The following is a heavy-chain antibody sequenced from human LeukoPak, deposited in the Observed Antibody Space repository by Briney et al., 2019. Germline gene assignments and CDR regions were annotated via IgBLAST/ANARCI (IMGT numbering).Heavy chain of an antibody. V-gene: IGHV3-73*01. CDR2: IRSKANSYAT. J-gene: IGHJ4*02. CDR1: GFTSSASA. D-gene: IGHD3-3*01. Sequence: GGSLRLSCAASGFTSSASAMHWVRQASGKGLEWVGRIRSKANSYATAYAASVKGRFTISRDDSRNTAYLQMNSLKTEDTAVYYCTYYDFGVVKPFDYWGQGTLVTVSS. CDR3: TYYDFGVVKPFDY.